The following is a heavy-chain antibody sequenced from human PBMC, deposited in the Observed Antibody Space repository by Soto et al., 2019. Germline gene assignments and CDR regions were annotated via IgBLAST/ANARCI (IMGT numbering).Heavy chain of an antibody. Sequence: PGGSLRLSCAASGFTFSTHWMSWVRQAPWKGLEWVANIKQDGSEKYYVDSVKGRFTISRDNARNSLYLQLNSLRAEDTAVYYCAKDRMVSPYYFDYWGQGTLVTVSS. CDR3: AKDRMVSPYYFDY. V-gene: IGHV3-7*01. CDR1: GFTFSTHW. D-gene: IGHD2-8*01. CDR2: IKQDGSEK. J-gene: IGHJ4*02.